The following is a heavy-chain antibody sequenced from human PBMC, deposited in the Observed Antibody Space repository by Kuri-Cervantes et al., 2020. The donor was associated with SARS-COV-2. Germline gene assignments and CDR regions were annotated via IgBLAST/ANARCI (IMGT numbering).Heavy chain of an antibody. Sequence: ASVKVSCKASGYTFTSYAMHWVRQAPGQRLEWMGWINAGNGNTKYSQKLQGRVTITRDTSASTAYMELSSLRSEDTAVYYCARGVGTSRFDWFDPWGQGTLVTVSS. J-gene: IGHJ5*02. CDR3: ARGVGTSRFDWFDP. D-gene: IGHD1-1*01. CDR2: INAGNGNT. CDR1: GYTFTSYA. V-gene: IGHV1-3*01.